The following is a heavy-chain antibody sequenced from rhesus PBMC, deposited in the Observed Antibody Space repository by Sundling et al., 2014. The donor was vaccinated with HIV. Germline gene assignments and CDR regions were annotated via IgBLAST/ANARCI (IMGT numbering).Heavy chain of an antibody. D-gene: IGHD6-13*01. CDR3: ARGGIGLDS. J-gene: IGHJ6*01. Sequence: EVQLVESGGGLAKPGGSLRLSCAASGFTFSSYALHWVRRAPGKGLEWVSAISSGGSTYYADSVKGRFTISRDNSKNTISLQMNSLRAEDTAVYYCARGGIGLDSWGQGVVVTVSS. CDR2: ISSGGST. V-gene: IGHV3-103*01. CDR1: GFTFSSYA.